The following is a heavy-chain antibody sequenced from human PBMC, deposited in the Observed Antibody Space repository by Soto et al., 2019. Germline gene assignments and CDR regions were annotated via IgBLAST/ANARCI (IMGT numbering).Heavy chain of an antibody. Sequence: EVQLVETGGGLIQPGGSLRLSCAASGFTVSSNYMSWVRQAPGKGLEWVSVIYSGCSTDYADSVKGRFTISRDKSKNTLYLKMTGLRAEDTAVYYCAREAGRGLVGATSYYYYGMDVGGQGTTVTVSS. CDR3: AREAGRGLVGATSYYYYGMDV. D-gene: IGHD1-26*01. J-gene: IGHJ6*02. CDR1: GFTVSSNY. V-gene: IGHV3-53*02. CDR2: IYSGCST.